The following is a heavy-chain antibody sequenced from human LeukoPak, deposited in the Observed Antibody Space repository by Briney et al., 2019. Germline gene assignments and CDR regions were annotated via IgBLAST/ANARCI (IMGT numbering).Heavy chain of an antibody. Sequence: GASVKVSCKASGGTFISYAISWVRQAPGQGLEWMGGIIPIFGTANYAQKFQGRVTITTDESTSTAYMELSSLRSEDTAVYYCARGTRRSSIAARLDYWGQGTLVTVSS. CDR2: IIPIFGTA. CDR3: ARGTRRSSIAARLDY. V-gene: IGHV1-69*05. J-gene: IGHJ4*02. D-gene: IGHD6-6*01. CDR1: GGTFISYA.